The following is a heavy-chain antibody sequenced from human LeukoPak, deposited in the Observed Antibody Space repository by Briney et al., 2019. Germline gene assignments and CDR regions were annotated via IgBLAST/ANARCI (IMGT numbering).Heavy chain of an antibody. CDR1: GGSFSDYD. CDR2: INQSGAT. CDR3: ARYVPVKTGPTRASFDY. J-gene: IGHJ4*02. V-gene: IGHV4-34*01. D-gene: IGHD1-1*01. Sequence: SETLSLTCAVYGGSFSDYDWSWIRQPPGKGLEWIGEINQSGATNCDPSLKSRVSMSIDKSKSQFSLNQRSVTAADTAVYYCARYVPVKTGPTRASFDYWGQGALVTVSS.